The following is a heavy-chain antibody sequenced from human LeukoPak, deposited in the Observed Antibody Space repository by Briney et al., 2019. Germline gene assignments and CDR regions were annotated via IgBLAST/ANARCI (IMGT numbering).Heavy chain of an antibody. V-gene: IGHV3-74*01. D-gene: IGHD6-6*01. CDR1: GFTFSSHW. CDR2: ITSGGTST. CDR3: ARVPARLPVHYPYFDY. J-gene: IGHJ4*02. Sequence: GGSLRLSCAASGFTFSSHWMHWVRQAPGKGLVWVSRITSGGTSTSYADSVKGRFTISRDNAKNALYLQMNRLRAEDTAVYYCARVPARLPVHYPYFDYWGQGALVTVSS.